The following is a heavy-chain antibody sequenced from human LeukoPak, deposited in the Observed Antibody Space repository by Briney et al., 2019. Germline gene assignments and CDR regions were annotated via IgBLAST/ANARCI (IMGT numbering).Heavy chain of an antibody. CDR3: AKGREYQLLYDY. Sequence: GGSLRLSCAASGFTFSSYAVSWVRQAPGKGLEWVSAISGSGGSTYYADSVKGRFTISRDNSKNTLYLQMNSLRAEDTAVYYCAKGREYQLLYDYWGQETLVTVSS. J-gene: IGHJ4*02. CDR2: ISGSGGST. V-gene: IGHV3-23*01. CDR1: GFTFSSYA. D-gene: IGHD2-2*02.